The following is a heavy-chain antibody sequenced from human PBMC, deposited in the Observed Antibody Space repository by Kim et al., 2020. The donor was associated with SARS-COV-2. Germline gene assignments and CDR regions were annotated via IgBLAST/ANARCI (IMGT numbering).Heavy chain of an antibody. CDR1: GFTFSSYW. D-gene: IGHD6-19*01. CDR3: ARVPVGYASGWYAD. CDR2: IKEDGSEK. Sequence: GGSLRLSCAASGFTFSSYWMSWVRQAPGKGLEWVANIKEDGSEKDYVDSVNGRFTISRDNAKNSLYLQMNSLRAEDTAVYYCARVPVGYASGWYADWGQGTLVTVSS. J-gene: IGHJ4*02. V-gene: IGHV3-7*01.